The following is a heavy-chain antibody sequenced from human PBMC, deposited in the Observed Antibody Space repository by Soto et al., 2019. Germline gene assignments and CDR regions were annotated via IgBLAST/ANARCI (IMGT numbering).Heavy chain of an antibody. Sequence: QVQLVQSGAEVKKPGASVKVSCKASGYTFTSYGISWVRQAPGQGLEWMGWISAYNGNTNYAQKLQGRVTMTTDTSTSTAYRELRSLRSDDTAVYYCARDGYGVVVYYYGMDVWGQGTTVTVSS. V-gene: IGHV1-18*01. CDR3: ARDGYGVVVYYYGMDV. J-gene: IGHJ6*02. D-gene: IGHD2-15*01. CDR2: ISAYNGNT. CDR1: GYTFTSYG.